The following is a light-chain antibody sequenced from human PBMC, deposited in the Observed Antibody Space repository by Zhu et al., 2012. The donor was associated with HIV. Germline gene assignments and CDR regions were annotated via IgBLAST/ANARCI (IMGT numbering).Light chain of an antibody. CDR3: QQYGGSPFT. J-gene: IGKJ3*01. Sequence: PGERATLSCRASQSLSSSYLAWYQQKPGQAPRLLIYGASSRATGIPDRFSGSGSGTDFTLTISRLEPEDFAVYYCQQYGGSPFTFGPGTKVDIK. CDR1: QSLSSSY. CDR2: GAS. V-gene: IGKV3-20*01.